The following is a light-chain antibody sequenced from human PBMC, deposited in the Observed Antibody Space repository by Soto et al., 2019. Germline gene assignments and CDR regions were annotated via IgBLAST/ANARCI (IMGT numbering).Light chain of an antibody. CDR1: SSDVGSYNL. J-gene: IGLJ2*01. V-gene: IGLV2-23*01. CDR2: EGS. CDR3: CSYAGSSTPRV. Sequence: QSALTQPASVSGSPGQSMTISCTGTSSDVGSYNLVSWYQQHPGKAPKLMIYEGSKRPSGVSNRFSGSKSGNTASLTISGLQAEDEADYYCCSYAGSSTPRVFGGGTKVTVL.